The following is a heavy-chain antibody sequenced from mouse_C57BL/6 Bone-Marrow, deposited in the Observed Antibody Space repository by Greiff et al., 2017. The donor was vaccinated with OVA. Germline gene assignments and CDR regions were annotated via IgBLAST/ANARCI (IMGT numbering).Heavy chain of an antibody. D-gene: IGHD1-1*01. V-gene: IGHV14-4*01. CDR2: IDPENGAT. CDR1: GFNIKDDY. Sequence: VQLQQSGAELVRPGASVKLSCTASGFNIKDDYMHWVKQRPEQGLEWIGWIDPENGATEYASKFPGQATITADTSSNTAYLQLSSLTSEYTAVYYGTIYYDGSSPAWFADWGQGTLVTVSA. J-gene: IGHJ3*01. CDR3: TIYYDGSSPAWFAD.